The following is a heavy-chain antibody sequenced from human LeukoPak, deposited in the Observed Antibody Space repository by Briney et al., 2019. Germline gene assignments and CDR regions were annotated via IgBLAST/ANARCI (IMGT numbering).Heavy chain of an antibody. CDR3: ARETYYYDSSGYETEYFQY. J-gene: IGHJ1*01. CDR2: ISSSGSTI. V-gene: IGHV3-48*03. Sequence: PGGSLRLSCAASGFTFSSYEMNWVRQAPGKGLEWVSYISSSGSTIYYADSVKGRFTISRDNAKNSLYLQMNSLRAEDTAVYYCARETYYYDSSGYETEYFQYWGQGTLVTVSS. CDR1: GFTFSSYE. D-gene: IGHD3-22*01.